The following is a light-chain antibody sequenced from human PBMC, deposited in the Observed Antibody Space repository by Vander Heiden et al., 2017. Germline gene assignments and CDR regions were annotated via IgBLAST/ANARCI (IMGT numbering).Light chain of an antibody. V-gene: IGLV2-11*01. CDR2: DVN. Sequence: QSALTQPRSVSGSPGQSVTISCTGTSSDVGGYNYVSWYQQHPGKAPKLMIYDVNKRPSGVPDRFSGSKSDNTASLTIPGLQAEDEADYYCCSYAGSFRVFGTGTKVTVL. CDR1: SSDVGGYNY. J-gene: IGLJ1*01. CDR3: CSYAGSFRV.